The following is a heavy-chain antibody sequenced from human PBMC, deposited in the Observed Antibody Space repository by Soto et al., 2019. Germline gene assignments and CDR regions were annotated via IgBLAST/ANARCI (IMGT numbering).Heavy chain of an antibody. V-gene: IGHV5-51*01. D-gene: IGHD2-15*01. CDR3: ARVGYCSGGSCYHTYYYYYGMDV. Sequence: RESLKISCKGSGYSFTSYWIGWVRQMPGKGLEWMGIIYPGDSDTRYSPSFQGQVTISADKSISTAYLQWSSLKASDTAMYYCARVGYCSGGSCYHTYYYYYGMDVWGQGTTVTVSS. CDR1: GYSFTSYW. CDR2: IYPGDSDT. J-gene: IGHJ6*02.